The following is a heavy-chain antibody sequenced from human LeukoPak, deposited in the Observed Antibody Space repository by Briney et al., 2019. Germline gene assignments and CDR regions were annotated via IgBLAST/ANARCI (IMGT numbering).Heavy chain of an antibody. Sequence: SGPTLVNPTQTLTLTCTFSGFSLSTSGMRVSWTRQPPGKALEWLARIDWDDDKFYSTSLKTRLTISKDTSKNQVVLTMTNMDPVDTATYYCARSPYCSSTSCYTYFDYWGQGTLVTVSS. D-gene: IGHD2-2*02. J-gene: IGHJ4*02. CDR1: GFSLSTSGMR. CDR3: ARSPYCSSTSCYTYFDY. CDR2: IDWDDDK. V-gene: IGHV2-70*04.